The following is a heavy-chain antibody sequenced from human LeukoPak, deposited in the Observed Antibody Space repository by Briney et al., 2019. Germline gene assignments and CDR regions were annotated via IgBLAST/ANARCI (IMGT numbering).Heavy chain of an antibody. Sequence: PGGSLSLSCAASGFTFGDHIMNWVRQLPGKRLEWVAYVSGSGSTVYYADSVKGRFTVSRDNGKSSLYLQMNSLRVEDTALHYCVRQFASWGQGTLVTVSS. V-gene: IGHV3-48*01. CDR2: VSGSGSTV. CDR1: GFTFGDHI. J-gene: IGHJ4*02. CDR3: VRQFAS.